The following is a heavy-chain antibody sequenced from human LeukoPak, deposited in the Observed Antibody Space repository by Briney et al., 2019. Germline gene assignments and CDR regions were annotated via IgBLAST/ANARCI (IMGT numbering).Heavy chain of an antibody. D-gene: IGHD4-23*01. CDR3: ARARTTVVTTKESWYFDL. Sequence: PSETLSLTCTVSGGSISSYYWSWIRQPPGKGLEWIGYIYYSGSTNYNPSPKSRVTISVDTSKNQFSLKLSSVTAADTAVYYCARARTTVVTTKESWYFDLWGRGTLVTVSS. V-gene: IGHV4-59*01. CDR1: GGSISSYY. CDR2: IYYSGST. J-gene: IGHJ2*01.